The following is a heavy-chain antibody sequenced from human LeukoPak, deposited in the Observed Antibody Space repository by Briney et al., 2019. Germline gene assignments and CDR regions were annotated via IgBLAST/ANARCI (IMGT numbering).Heavy chain of an antibody. CDR2: IYPGDSDT. Sequence: GESLKISCKGSGYSFTSYWIGCVRQMPAKGLEWMGIIYPGDSDTRYSPSFQGQVTISADKSISTAYLQWSSLKASDTAMYYCARLVYYGSAKGDNWFDPWGQGTLVTVSS. V-gene: IGHV5-51*01. CDR1: GYSFTSYW. CDR3: ARLVYYGSAKGDNWFDP. J-gene: IGHJ5*02. D-gene: IGHD3-10*01.